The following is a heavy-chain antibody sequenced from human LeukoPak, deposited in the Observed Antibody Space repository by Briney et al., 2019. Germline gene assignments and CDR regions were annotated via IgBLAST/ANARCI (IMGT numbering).Heavy chain of an antibody. CDR1: GFTFSSYE. CDR2: ISSSGSTI. Sequence: PGGSVRLSCAASGFTFSSYEMNWVRQAPGKGLEWVSYISSSGSTIYYADSVKGRFTISRDNAKNSLYLQMNSLRAEDTAVYYCARSSPAYSSGWYDYWGQGTLVTVSS. CDR3: ARSSPAYSSGWYDY. D-gene: IGHD6-19*01. V-gene: IGHV3-48*03. J-gene: IGHJ4*02.